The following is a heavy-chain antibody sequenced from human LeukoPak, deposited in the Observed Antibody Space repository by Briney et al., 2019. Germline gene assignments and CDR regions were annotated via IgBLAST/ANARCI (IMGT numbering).Heavy chain of an antibody. V-gene: IGHV3-30*18. J-gene: IGHJ6*04. CDR1: GFTFSSYG. CDR2: ISYDGSNK. CDR3: AKVRVTTYYYGMDV. Sequence: PGGSLRLSCAASGFTFSSYGMHWVRQAPGKGLEWVAVISYDGSNKYYADSVKGRFTISRDNSKNTLYLQMNSLRAEDTAVYYCAKVRVTTYYYGMDVWGKGPTVTVYS. D-gene: IGHD4-17*01.